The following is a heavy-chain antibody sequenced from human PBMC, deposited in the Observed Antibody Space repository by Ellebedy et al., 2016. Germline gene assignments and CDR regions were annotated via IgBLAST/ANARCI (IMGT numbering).Heavy chain of an antibody. Sequence: ASVKVSCKASGYTFTNYGITWVRQAPGQGLEWMGWISAHNNNTNLAEKFQARVTMTTDTSTSTAYMALTSLRSDDTAVYYCARDRLCFGGNCFESALDLWGQGTMVTVSS. D-gene: IGHD2-15*01. CDR3: ARDRLCFGGNCFESALDL. CDR1: GYTFTNYG. CDR2: ISAHNNNT. V-gene: IGHV1-18*01. J-gene: IGHJ3*01.